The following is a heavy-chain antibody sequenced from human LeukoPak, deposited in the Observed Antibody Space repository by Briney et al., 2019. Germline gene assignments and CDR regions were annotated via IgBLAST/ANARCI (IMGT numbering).Heavy chain of an antibody. CDR3: ARGGWGYYYDSSGYYRFDY. Sequence: PGGSLRLSCAASGFTVSSNYMSWVRQAPGKGLEWVSVIYSGGSTYYADSVKGRFTISRDNSKNTLYLQMNSLRAEDPAVYYCARGGWGYYYDSSGYYRFDYWGQGTLVTVSS. D-gene: IGHD3-22*01. V-gene: IGHV3-53*01. J-gene: IGHJ4*02. CDR1: GFTVSSNY. CDR2: IYSGGST.